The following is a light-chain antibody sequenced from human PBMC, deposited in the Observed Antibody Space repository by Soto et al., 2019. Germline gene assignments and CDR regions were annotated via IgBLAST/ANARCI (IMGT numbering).Light chain of an antibody. J-gene: IGLJ1*01. CDR3: NSYTSSITL. CDR1: SSDVGGYNY. CDR2: DVS. Sequence: QSVLTQPASVSGSPGQTITISCTGTSSDVGGYNYVSWYQQHPGNAPKLIVYDVSHRPSGISNRFSGSKSGNTASLIISGLQAEDEADYYCNSYTSSITLFGTGTKVTVL. V-gene: IGLV2-14*01.